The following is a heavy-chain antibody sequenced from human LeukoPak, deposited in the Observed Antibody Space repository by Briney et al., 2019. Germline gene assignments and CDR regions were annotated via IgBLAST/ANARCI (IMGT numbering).Heavy chain of an antibody. J-gene: IGHJ4*02. CDR1: GFTFDDYA. V-gene: IGHV3-9*01. Sequence: GRSLRLSCAASGFTFDDYAMHWVRQAPGKGLEWVSGISWNSGSIGYADSVKGRFTISRDNAKNSLYLQMNSLRAEDTALYYCAKAAYDSNWGYFDYWGQGTLVTVSS. CDR3: AKAAYDSNWGYFDY. CDR2: ISWNSGSI. D-gene: IGHD3-22*01.